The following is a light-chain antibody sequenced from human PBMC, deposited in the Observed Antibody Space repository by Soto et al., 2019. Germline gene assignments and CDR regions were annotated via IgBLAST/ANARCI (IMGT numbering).Light chain of an antibody. V-gene: IGLV1-44*01. Sequence: QSVLTQPPSASGTPGQRVTISCSGSSSNIGSNTVNWYQQLPGTAPKLLIYSNNQRPSGVPDRCSGSKYGTSASLAISGLQSEDEADYYCAAWDDSRNGGVFGGGTKLTVL. CDR2: SNN. CDR3: AAWDDSRNGGV. CDR1: SSNIGSNT. J-gene: IGLJ2*01.